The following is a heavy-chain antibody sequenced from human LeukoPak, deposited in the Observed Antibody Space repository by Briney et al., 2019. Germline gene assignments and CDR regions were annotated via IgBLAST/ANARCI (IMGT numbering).Heavy chain of an antibody. V-gene: IGHV3-33*01. Sequence: GGSLRLSCAASGFTFSSYGMHWVRQAPGKGLEWVALIWYDGSNKYYADSVKGRLTISRDNSKNTLYLQMNSLRAEDTAVYYCAREGPRGNSQFDYWGQGTLVTVSS. CDR2: IWYDGSNK. CDR1: GFTFSSYG. CDR3: AREGPRGNSQFDY. D-gene: IGHD2/OR15-2a*01. J-gene: IGHJ4*02.